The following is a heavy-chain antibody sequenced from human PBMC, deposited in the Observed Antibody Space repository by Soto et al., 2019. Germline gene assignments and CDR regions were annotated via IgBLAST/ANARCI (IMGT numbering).Heavy chain of an antibody. CDR2: NIPNFGTA. CDR3: ARAVPAAIGFVPDYYFDY. CDR1: GGTFSSYA. V-gene: IGHV1-69*13. D-gene: IGHD2-2*01. J-gene: IGHJ4*02. Sequence: GASVKVSCKASGGTFSSYAISWVRQAPGQGLEWKGGNIPNFGTANYAQKFQGRVTITADESTSTAYMELSSLRSEDTAVYYFARAVPAAIGFVPDYYFDYWGQGTQVTVSS.